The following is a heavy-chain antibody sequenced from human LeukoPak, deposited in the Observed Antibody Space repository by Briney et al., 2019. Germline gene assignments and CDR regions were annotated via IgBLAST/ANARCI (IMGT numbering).Heavy chain of an antibody. V-gene: IGHV1-69*05. CDR3: ARTLRGYSYGYFAFDI. CDR2: IIPIFGTA. D-gene: IGHD5-18*01. J-gene: IGHJ3*02. Sequence: SVKVSCKASGGTFSSYAISWVRQAPGQGLEWMGGIIPIFGTANYAQKFQGRVTITTDESTSTAYMELSSLRSEDTAVYYCARTLRGYSYGYFAFDIWGQGTMVTVSS. CDR1: GGTFSSYA.